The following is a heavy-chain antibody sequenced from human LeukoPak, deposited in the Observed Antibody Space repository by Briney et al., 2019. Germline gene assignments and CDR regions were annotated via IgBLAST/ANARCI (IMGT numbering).Heavy chain of an antibody. CDR1: GFTFDNYL. Sequence: PGESLRLSCAASGFTFDNYLMNWVRQAPGKGLEWVANMVDDGNKKNYVDSVKGRFTISRDNVKSSLYLQMNSLRVEDTAVYYCARGRGIALWGQGTLVTVSS. V-gene: IGHV3-7*01. CDR3: ARGRGIAL. D-gene: IGHD6-13*01. CDR2: MVDDGNKK. J-gene: IGHJ4*02.